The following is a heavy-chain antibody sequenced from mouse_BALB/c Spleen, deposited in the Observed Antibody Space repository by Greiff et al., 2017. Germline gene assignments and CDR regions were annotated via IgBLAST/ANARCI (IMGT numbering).Heavy chain of an antibody. D-gene: IGHD2-4*01. CDR3: ARDYDYDDGFAY. CDR1: GYAFTNYL. CDR2: INPGSGGT. Sequence: QVQLQQSGAELVRPGTSVKVSCKASGYAFTNYLIEWVKQRPGQGLEWIGVINPGSGGTNYNEQFKGKATLTADKSSSTAYMQLSSLTSDDSAVYFCARDYDYDDGFAYWGQGTLVTVSA. J-gene: IGHJ3*01. V-gene: IGHV1-54*01.